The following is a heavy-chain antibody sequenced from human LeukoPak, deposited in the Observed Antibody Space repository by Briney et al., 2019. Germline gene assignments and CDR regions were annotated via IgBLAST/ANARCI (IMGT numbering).Heavy chain of an antibody. Sequence: MSSETLSLTCTVSGGSISSGDYYWSWIRQPPGKGLEWIGYIYYSGSTYYNPSLKSRVTISVDTSKNQFSLKLSSVTAADTAVYYCAREEYDDLRPSDAFDIWGQGTMVTVSS. D-gene: IGHD4-17*01. CDR3: AREEYDDLRPSDAFDI. V-gene: IGHV4-30-4*01. CDR1: GGSISSGDYY. J-gene: IGHJ3*02. CDR2: IYYSGST.